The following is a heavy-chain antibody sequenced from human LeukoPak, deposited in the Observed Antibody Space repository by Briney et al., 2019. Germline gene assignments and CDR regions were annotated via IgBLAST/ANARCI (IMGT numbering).Heavy chain of an antibody. D-gene: IGHD3-16*01. Sequence: ASVKVSCKASGGTFSSYAISWVRQAPGQGLEWMGGIIPIFGTANYAQKFQGRVTITTDESTSTAYMELSSLRSGDTAVYYCAGPLGGVNYGGPFDYWGQGTLVTVSS. J-gene: IGHJ4*02. V-gene: IGHV1-69*05. CDR1: GGTFSSYA. CDR3: AGPLGGVNYGGPFDY. CDR2: IIPIFGTA.